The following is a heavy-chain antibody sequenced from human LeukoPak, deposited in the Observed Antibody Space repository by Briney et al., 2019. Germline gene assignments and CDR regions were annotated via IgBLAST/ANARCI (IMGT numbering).Heavy chain of an antibody. CDR2: INHSGST. D-gene: IGHD2-2*02. Sequence: SETLSLTCAVYGGSFSGYYWSWIRQPPGKGLEWIGEINHSGSTSYNPSLKSRVTISVDTSKNQFSLKLSSVTAADTAVYYCARSGHQLLYPNFDYWGQGTLVTVSS. V-gene: IGHV4-34*01. J-gene: IGHJ4*02. CDR3: ARSGHQLLYPNFDY. CDR1: GGSFSGYY.